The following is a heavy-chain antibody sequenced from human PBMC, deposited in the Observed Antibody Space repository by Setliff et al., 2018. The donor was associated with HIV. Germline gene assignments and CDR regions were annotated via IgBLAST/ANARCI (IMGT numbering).Heavy chain of an antibody. CDR3: ASLRDMEWELIGLDY. Sequence: PSETLSLTCTVSGGSISNYYWSWIRQSPEKGLEWIGYIHYSGSTNYNPSLKSRVTISLDTSKNQFYLKLSSVTAADTAIYYCASLRDMEWELIGLDYWGRGTLVTVSS. J-gene: IGHJ4*02. D-gene: IGHD1-26*01. CDR2: IHYSGST. V-gene: IGHV4-59*01. CDR1: GGSISNYY.